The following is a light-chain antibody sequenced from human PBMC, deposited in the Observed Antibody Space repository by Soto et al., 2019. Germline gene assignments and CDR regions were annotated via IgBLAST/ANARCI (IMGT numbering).Light chain of an antibody. CDR3: QQYGSSAPIT. J-gene: IGKJ5*01. CDR1: QSVGSN. Sequence: EIVLTQSPDTLSVSPGERATLSCRASQSVGSNLAWYQQKAGQAPRLLIYGASTRATGIPARFSGSGSGTDFTLTISRLEPEDFAVYYCQQYGSSAPITFGQGTRLEI. CDR2: GAS. V-gene: IGKV3-20*01.